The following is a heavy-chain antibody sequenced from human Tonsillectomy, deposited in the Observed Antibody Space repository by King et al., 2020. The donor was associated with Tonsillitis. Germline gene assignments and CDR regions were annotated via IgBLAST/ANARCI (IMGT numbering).Heavy chain of an antibody. CDR3: ARAYYDSLTGYPTENWFDP. J-gene: IGHJ5*02. D-gene: IGHD3-9*01. CDR1: GGSISSSSSY. Sequence: QLQESGPGLVKPSETLSLTCTVSGGSISSSSSYWVWIRQPSGKGLEWIGTIYYSGRTYYNPSLKSRFTISVDTSKNPFSLKLSSVTAADTAVYYCARAYYDSLTGYPTENWFDPWGQGTLVSVSS. CDR2: IYYSGRT. V-gene: IGHV4-39*01.